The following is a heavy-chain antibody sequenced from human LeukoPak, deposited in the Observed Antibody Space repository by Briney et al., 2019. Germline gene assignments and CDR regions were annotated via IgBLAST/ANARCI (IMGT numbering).Heavy chain of an antibody. CDR2: INWSGGST. J-gene: IGHJ4*02. CDR1: GFTFDDYG. V-gene: IGHV3-20*04. Sequence: GGSLRLSCAASGFTFDDYGMSWVRQAPGKGLEWVSGINWSGGSTGYADSVKGRFTISRDNAKNSLYLQMNSLRAEDTALYYCARDRRSLYYDSSGYHDYWGQGTLVTVSS. D-gene: IGHD3-22*01. CDR3: ARDRRSLYYDSSGYHDY.